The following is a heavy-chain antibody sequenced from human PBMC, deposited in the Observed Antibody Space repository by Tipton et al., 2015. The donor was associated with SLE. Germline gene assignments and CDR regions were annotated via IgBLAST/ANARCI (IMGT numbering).Heavy chain of an antibody. CDR2: IYSSGTT. CDR3: ARGERSSMPDS. V-gene: IGHV4-39*07. J-gene: IGHJ4*02. D-gene: IGHD6-13*01. Sequence: TLSLTCIVSGGSISSSSYYWGWIRQPPGKGLEWLGRIYSSGTTNYNPSLKSRLTISLNTSKNQFSRTLNSVTAADTAVYYCARGERSSMPDSWGQGSLVTVSS. CDR1: GGSISSSSYY.